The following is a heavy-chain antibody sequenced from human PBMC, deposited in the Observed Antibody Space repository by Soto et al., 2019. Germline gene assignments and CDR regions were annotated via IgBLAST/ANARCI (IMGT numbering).Heavy chain of an antibody. J-gene: IGHJ4*02. CDR3: ARVSGFRVIRD. D-gene: IGHD3-10*01. V-gene: IGHV4-30-4*01. Sequence: QVQLQESGPGLVKPSQTLSLTCTVSGGSFRSGDYYWTWIRQPPGKGLEWIGYIYYSGTTYYNPSLKSRVTISVYTSRNQFPLNLSSVTAADTAVYFCARVSGFRVIRDWGQGTLVTVSS. CDR2: IYYSGTT. CDR1: GGSFRSGDYY.